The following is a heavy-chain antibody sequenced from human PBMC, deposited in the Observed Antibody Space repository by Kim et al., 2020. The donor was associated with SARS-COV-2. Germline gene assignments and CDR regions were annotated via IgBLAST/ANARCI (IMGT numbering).Heavy chain of an antibody. CDR3: VRDSSGSY. Sequence: EGSFISYADPVTGRFTISRDNTKNTVFLQMNSLRVEDTALYYCVRDSSGSYWGQGTLVSVSS. V-gene: IGHV3-74*01. D-gene: IGHD3-22*01. J-gene: IGHJ4*02. CDR2: EGSFI.